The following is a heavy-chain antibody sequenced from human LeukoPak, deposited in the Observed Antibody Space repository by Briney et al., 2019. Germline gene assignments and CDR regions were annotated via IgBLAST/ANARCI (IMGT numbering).Heavy chain of an antibody. V-gene: IGHV3-53*01. J-gene: IGHJ4*02. D-gene: IGHD7-27*01. CDR2: IYSGGNT. CDR3: ARGWGMFDY. Sequence: GGSLRLSCAASGVSVSNDYISWVRQAPGEGLEWVSVIYSGGNTYYADAVKGRFTISRDNSKNTVYLQMNTVRADDTAVYYCARGWGMFDYWGQGTLVTVSS. CDR1: GVSVSNDY.